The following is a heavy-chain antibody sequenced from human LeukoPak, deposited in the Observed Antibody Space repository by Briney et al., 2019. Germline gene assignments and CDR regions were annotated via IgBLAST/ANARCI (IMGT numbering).Heavy chain of an antibody. CDR1: GGSISSYY. CDR2: IYYSGST. CDR3: ARHVDTAMVLGYFDY. D-gene: IGHD5-18*01. Sequence: PSETLSLTCTVSGGSISSYYWNWIRQPPGKGLEWIGYIYYSGSTNYNPSLKSRVTISVDTSKNQFSLKLSSVTAADTAVYYCARHVDTAMVLGYFDYWGQGTLVTVSS. J-gene: IGHJ4*02. V-gene: IGHV4-59*08.